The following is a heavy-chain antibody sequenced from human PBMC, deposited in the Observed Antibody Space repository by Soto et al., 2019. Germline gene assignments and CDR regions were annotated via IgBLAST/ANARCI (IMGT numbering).Heavy chain of an antibody. J-gene: IGHJ4*02. D-gene: IGHD3-10*01. V-gene: IGHV1-69*02. Sequence: QVQLVQSGAEVKKSGSSVRVSCKASGGTFNSYTLSWVRQAPGQRLEWMGRIIPMLSMSTYAQKFQGRASIIADKSTNTVYLDLSSLRSDATAIYYCATSYGSGSRPFDYWGQGTLVTVSS. CDR3: ATSYGSGSRPFDY. CDR1: GGTFNSYT. CDR2: IIPMLSMS.